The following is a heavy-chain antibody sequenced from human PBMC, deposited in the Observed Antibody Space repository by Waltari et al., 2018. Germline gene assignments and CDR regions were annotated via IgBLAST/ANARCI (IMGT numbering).Heavy chain of an antibody. CDR2: KYYRSKWAN. CDR1: GDRVSVNSAAA. Sequence: QVQLQQSGPGLVQPSQTLSLTCAVSGDRVSVNSAAAWNWLRQSPSRGLEWRGRKYYRSKWANEYAVSVRSRITINPDTSKNQFALHLNSVTPEDTAVYYCARGSSSSLDSWGQGILVTVSA. CDR3: ARGSSSSLDS. D-gene: IGHD6-13*01. V-gene: IGHV6-1*01. J-gene: IGHJ4*02.